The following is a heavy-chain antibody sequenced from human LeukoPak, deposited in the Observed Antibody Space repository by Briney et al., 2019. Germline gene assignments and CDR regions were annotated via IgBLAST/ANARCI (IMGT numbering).Heavy chain of an antibody. D-gene: IGHD3-10*01. Sequence: ASVKVSCKASGYTFSNYAMNWVRQAPGQGLEWMGWINTNTGNPTYAQGFTGRFVFSLDTSVSTAYLQISILTAEDTAMYYCARGPANVLLWFGESFGNDYWGQGTLVTVSS. V-gene: IGHV7-4-1*02. CDR1: GYTFSNYA. J-gene: IGHJ4*02. CDR2: INTNTGNP. CDR3: ARGPANVLLWFGESFGNDY.